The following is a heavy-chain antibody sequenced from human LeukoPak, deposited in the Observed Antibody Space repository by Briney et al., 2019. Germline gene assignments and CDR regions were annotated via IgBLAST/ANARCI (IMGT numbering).Heavy chain of an antibody. J-gene: IGHJ6*02. D-gene: IGHD3-9*01. Sequence: SQTLSLTCTVSGGSISSGDYYWGWIRQPPGKGLEWIGYIYYSGSTYYNPSLKSRVTISVDTSKNQFSLKLSSVTAADTAVYYCARADWLSPYGMDVWGQGTTVTVSS. CDR3: ARADWLSPYGMDV. V-gene: IGHV4-30-4*01. CDR1: GGSISSGDYY. CDR2: IYYSGST.